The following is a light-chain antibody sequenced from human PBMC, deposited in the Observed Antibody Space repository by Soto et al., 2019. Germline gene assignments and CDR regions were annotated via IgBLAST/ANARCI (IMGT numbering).Light chain of an antibody. V-gene: IGKV1-5*02. CDR3: QQVNNYPLT. Sequence: DPQMTQSASTLSVSLGDRVTILWRASQSISTQLAWYQQKKGKAPQLLIYAASNLQGGVPSRFSGSGYGTEVTLTISSLQTGDFATYYCQQVNNYPLTFGGGTKVDI. CDR2: AAS. J-gene: IGKJ4*01. CDR1: QSISTQ.